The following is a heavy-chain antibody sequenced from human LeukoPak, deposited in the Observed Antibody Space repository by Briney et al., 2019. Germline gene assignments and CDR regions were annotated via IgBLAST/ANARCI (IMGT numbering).Heavy chain of an antibody. CDR2: ISSSSSYI. Sequence: GGSLRLACAASGFTVSSNYMSWVRQAPGKGLEWVSSISSSSSYIYYADSVKGRFTISRDNAKNSLYLQMNSLRAEDTAVYYCAREGPVVTFDYWGQGTLVTVSS. D-gene: IGHD4-23*01. CDR1: GFTVSSNY. J-gene: IGHJ4*02. CDR3: AREGPVVTFDY. V-gene: IGHV3-21*01.